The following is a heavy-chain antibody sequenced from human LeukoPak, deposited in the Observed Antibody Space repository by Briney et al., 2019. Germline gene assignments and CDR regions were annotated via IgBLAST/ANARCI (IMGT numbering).Heavy chain of an antibody. J-gene: IGHJ4*02. CDR1: GGTFSSYA. CDR2: IIPIFGTA. D-gene: IGHD3-10*01. V-gene: IGHV1-69*05. Sequence: SVKVSCKASGGTFSSYAISWVRQAPGQGLEWMGGIIPIFGTANYAQKFQGRVTITTDESTSTAYMELSSLRSEDTAVYYCARHSGSGKSGSYSFSIDYWGQGTLVTVSS. CDR3: ARHSGSGKSGSYSFSIDY.